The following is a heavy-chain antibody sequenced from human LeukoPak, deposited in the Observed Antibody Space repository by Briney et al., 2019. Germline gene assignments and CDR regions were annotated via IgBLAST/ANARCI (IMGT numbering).Heavy chain of an antibody. D-gene: IGHD6-19*01. Sequence: PGGSLRLSCAASGFTFSSYAMHWVRQAPGKGLEWVAVISNDDRNKYYTDSVKGRFIISRDNSKSTLFLQMNSLGPEDTAVYYCAKGLSSGWFFDDWGRGTLVTVSS. V-gene: IGHV3-30*18. CDR2: ISNDDRNK. CDR1: GFTFSSYA. J-gene: IGHJ4*02. CDR3: AKGLSSGWFFDD.